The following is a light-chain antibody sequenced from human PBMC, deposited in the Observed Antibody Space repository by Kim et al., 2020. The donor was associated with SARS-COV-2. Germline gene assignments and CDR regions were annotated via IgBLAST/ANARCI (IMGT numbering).Light chain of an antibody. V-gene: IGLV1-40*01. CDR3: QSYDSSLSGWV. CDR2: GTS. Sequence: QRATIPRTGSSSNSGAGYAVHWYQQLPGTAPNLLINGTSNRPSGVPDRFSGSKPGTSASLAITGLQAEDEADYYCQSYDSSLSGWVFGGGTQLTVL. CDR1: SSNSGAGYA. J-gene: IGLJ3*02.